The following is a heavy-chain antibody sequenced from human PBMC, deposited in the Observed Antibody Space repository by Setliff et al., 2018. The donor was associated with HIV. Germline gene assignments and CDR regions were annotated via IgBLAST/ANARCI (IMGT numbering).Heavy chain of an antibody. CDR2: VYTSGSTSGST. CDR3: ARHDANYAPFDP. Sequence: SETLSLTCTVSGGSISTYYWSWIRQPAGKGLEWIGHVYTSGSTSGSTNYNPSLKSRVTISVDMSKNQFSLKLNSVTAADTAVYYCARHDANYAPFDPWGQGTLVTVS. CDR1: GGSISTYY. J-gene: IGHJ5*02. D-gene: IGHD1-7*01. V-gene: IGHV4-4*07.